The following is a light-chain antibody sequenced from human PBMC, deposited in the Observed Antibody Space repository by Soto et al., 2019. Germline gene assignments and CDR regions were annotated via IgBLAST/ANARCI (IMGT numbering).Light chain of an antibody. Sequence: SYELTQPPSVSVSPGQTANITCSGDKLGDKYVCWYQQKPGQSPVLVIYQDDKRPLGIPERFSGSNSGYTATLIISGTQAMDEADYYCQAWDITTYVFGPGTKLTVL. J-gene: IGLJ1*01. CDR1: KLGDKY. V-gene: IGLV3-1*01. CDR3: QAWDITTYV. CDR2: QDD.